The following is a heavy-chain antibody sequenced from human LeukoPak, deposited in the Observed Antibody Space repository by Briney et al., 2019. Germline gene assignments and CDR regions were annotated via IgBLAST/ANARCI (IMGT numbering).Heavy chain of an antibody. CDR2: INTNTGNP. CDR3: ARYTEWELLAGFDY. D-gene: IGHD1-26*01. Sequence: ASVNVSCKTSGYTFNNYGISWVRQAPGQGVEWMGWINTNTGNPTYAQGFTGRFVFSLDTSVSTAYLQSSSLKAEDTAVYYCARYTEWELLAGFDYWGQGTLVTVSS. J-gene: IGHJ4*02. CDR1: GYTFNNYG. V-gene: IGHV7-4-1*02.